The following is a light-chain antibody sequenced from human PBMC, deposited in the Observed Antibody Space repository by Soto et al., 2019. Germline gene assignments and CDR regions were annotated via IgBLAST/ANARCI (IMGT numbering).Light chain of an antibody. CDR2: AAS. J-gene: IGKJ1*01. CDR1: QSISSY. Sequence: DIQMTQSPSSLSASVGDRVTITCRASQSISSYLNWYQQKPGKAPKRLIYAASSLQSGVPSSFSGSGSGTDFTLPIRSLQPADFATYYCQHSYSTHRTFGKGTKVDIK. CDR3: QHSYSTHRT. V-gene: IGKV1-39*01.